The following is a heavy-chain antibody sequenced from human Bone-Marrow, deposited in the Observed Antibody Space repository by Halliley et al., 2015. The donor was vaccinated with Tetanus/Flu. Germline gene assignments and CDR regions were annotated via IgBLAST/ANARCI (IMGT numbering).Heavy chain of an antibody. CDR1: GFTFSSYA. CDR2: ISGSGGST. D-gene: IGHD3-16*01. Sequence: SLRLSCSASGFTFSSYAMSWVRQAPGKGLEWVSAISGSGGSTYYADSVKGRFTISRDNSMNTLYLRMNSLRAEDTAVYYCAKDGYGGDGYNLGFDYWGQGTLVTVSS. CDR3: AKDGYGGDGYNLGFDY. J-gene: IGHJ4*02. V-gene: IGHV3-23*01.